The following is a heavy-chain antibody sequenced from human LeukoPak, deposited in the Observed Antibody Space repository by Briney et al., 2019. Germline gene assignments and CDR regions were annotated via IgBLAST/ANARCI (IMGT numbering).Heavy chain of an antibody. D-gene: IGHD1-14*01. J-gene: IGHJ5*02. CDR2: IRDSGVVT. CDR3: ATTYIYNGIPGWFDP. V-gene: IGHV3-23*01. Sequence: GGSLRLSCVASGTTFTTRAMSWVRQIPGKGLEWVSSIRDSGVVTHYADSVQGRFTISRDNSKNTLYLHTDNLRVADTAVYYCATTYIYNGIPGWFDPWGQGTQVTVSS. CDR1: GTTFTTRA.